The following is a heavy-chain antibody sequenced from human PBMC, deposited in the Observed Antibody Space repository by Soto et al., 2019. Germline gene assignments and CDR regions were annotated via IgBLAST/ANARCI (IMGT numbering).Heavy chain of an antibody. CDR1: GYTFTSYG. V-gene: IGHV1-18*01. CDR2: ISAYNGNT. Sequence: QVQLVQSGAEVKKPGASVKVSCKASGYTFTSYGISWVRQAPGQGREWMGWISAYNGNTNYAQKLQGRVTMTTDTSTSTAYMELRSLRADDTAVYYCARVRVWGVVVVASYMDVWGKGTTVTVSS. D-gene: IGHD2-15*01. CDR3: ARVRVWGVVVVASYMDV. J-gene: IGHJ6*03.